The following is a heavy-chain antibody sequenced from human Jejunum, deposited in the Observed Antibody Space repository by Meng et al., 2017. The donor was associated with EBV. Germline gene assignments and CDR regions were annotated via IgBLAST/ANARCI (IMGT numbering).Heavy chain of an antibody. Sequence: QVPPQQWGAGPLKPSGALSPPRAVLGESFSDHFWSWIRQPPGKGLEWIGDINQSGSTTYNPSLESRVTLSVDTSKNQFSLRLNSVTAADTAIYYCARVVNWDYGDYGAFDYWGQGALVTVSS. CDR2: INQSGST. D-gene: IGHD4-17*01. J-gene: IGHJ4*02. V-gene: IGHV4-34*01. CDR1: GESFSDHF. CDR3: ARVVNWDYGDYGAFDY.